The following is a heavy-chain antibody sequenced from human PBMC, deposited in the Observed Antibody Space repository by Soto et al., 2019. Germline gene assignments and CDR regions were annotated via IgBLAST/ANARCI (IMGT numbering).Heavy chain of an antibody. J-gene: IGHJ4*02. V-gene: IGHV4-39*01. CDR3: ASTTIVLMVYAPDY. CDR2: IYYSGST. CDR1: GGSISSSSYY. D-gene: IGHD2-8*01. Sequence: PSETLSLTCTVSGGSISSSSYYWGWIRQPPGKGLEWIGSIYYSGSTYYNPSLKSRVTISVDTSKNQFSLKLSSVTAADTAVYYCASTTIVLMVYAPDYWGQGTLVTVYS.